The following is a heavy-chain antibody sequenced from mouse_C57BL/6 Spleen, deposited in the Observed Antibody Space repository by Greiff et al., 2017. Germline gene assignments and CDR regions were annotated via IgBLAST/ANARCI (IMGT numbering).Heavy chain of an antibody. J-gene: IGHJ1*03. V-gene: IGHV1-78*01. CDR3: ASGYDYDGWYFDV. Sequence: QVQLQQSDAELVKPGASVKISCKVSGYTFTDHTIHWMKQRPEQGLEWIGYIYPRDGSTKYNEKFKGKATLTADKSSSTAYMQLNSLTSEDSAVYFGASGYDYDGWYFDVWGTGTTVTVSS. CDR2: IYPRDGST. CDR1: GYTFTDHT. D-gene: IGHD2-4*01.